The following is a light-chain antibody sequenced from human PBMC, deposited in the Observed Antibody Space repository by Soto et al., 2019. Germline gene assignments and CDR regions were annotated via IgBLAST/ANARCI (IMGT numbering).Light chain of an antibody. J-gene: IGLJ1*01. CDR1: SSNIGTSS. V-gene: IGLV1-44*01. CDR3: AAWDDSLNGHV. CDR2: PTN. Sequence: QSVLTQPHSASGTPGQRVTISCSGSSSNIGTSSVHWFQQLPGTAPKLLISPTNQRPSGVPERFSGSKSGTSASLAISGLQSEDEADYYCAAWDDSLNGHVFGTGTKLTVL.